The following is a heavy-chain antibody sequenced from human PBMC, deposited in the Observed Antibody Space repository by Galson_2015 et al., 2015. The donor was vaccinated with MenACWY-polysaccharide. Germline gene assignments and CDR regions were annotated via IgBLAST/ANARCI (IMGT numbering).Heavy chain of an antibody. CDR2: INEDGSAK. J-gene: IGHJ4*02. V-gene: IGHV3-7*01. D-gene: IGHD1-20*01. CDR1: GFTFRSYW. CDR3: ARVYGVSLV. Sequence: SLRLSCAASGFTFRSYWMSWVRQAPGRGLECVANINEDGSAKDYVDSVKGRFIISRDNYENSLYLQMNSLRAEDTAVYFCARVYGVSLVWGQGTLFTVSS.